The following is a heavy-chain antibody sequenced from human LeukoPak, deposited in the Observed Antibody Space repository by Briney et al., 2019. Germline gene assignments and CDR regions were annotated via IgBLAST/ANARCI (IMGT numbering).Heavy chain of an antibody. J-gene: IGHJ4*02. CDR1: GGSISSSSYY. CDR3: ARHSTVVTSFDY. D-gene: IGHD4-23*01. V-gene: IGHV4-39*01. CDR2: IYYSGGT. Sequence: SETLSLTCTVSGGSISSSSYYWGWIRQPPGKGLEWIGSIYYSGGTYYNPSLKSRVTISVDTSKNQFSLKLSSVTAADTAVYYCARHSTVVTSFDYWGQGTLVTVSS.